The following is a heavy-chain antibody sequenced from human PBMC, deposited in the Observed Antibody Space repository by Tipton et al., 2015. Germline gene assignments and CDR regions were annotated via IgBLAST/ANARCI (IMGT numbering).Heavy chain of an antibody. CDR2: IYHDGGT. Sequence: TLSLTCAVSAYSISSDYYWGWIRQPPGKGLEWIGNIYHDGGTYYNPSLKSRVTLSVDTSKNQFSLKLTSVTAADTAVYYCACQDYDSLTRDYQTVDYWGQGTLVTVSS. CDR3: ACQDYDSLTRDYQTVDY. CDR1: AYSISSDYY. D-gene: IGHD3-9*01. J-gene: IGHJ4*02. V-gene: IGHV4-38-2*01.